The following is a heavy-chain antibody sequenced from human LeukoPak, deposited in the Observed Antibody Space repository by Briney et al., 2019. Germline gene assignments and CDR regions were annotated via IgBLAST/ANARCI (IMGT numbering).Heavy chain of an antibody. D-gene: IGHD1-26*01. J-gene: IGHJ3*02. Sequence: KPGGSLRLSCAASGFTFSSYSMNWVRQAPGKGLEWVSSISSSSSYIHSADSVRGRFTISRDNAKNSLFLQMNSLRAEDTAVYYCARDEWGDAFDIWGQGKMVTVFS. CDR1: GFTFSSYS. CDR2: ISSSSSYI. V-gene: IGHV3-21*01. CDR3: ARDEWGDAFDI.